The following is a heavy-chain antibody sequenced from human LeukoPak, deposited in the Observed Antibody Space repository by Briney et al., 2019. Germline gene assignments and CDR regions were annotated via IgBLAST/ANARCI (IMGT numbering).Heavy chain of an antibody. CDR3: ARDSDSSGWLDYYMDV. V-gene: IGHV3-21*01. D-gene: IGHD6-19*01. CDR2: ISSSGDYT. Sequence: GGSLRLSCAASGFTFRTYTLNWVRQAPGKGLEWVSSISSSGDYTYYADSLKGRFTISRDNAKKSVSLQMNSLRAEDTAVYYCARDSDSSGWLDYYMDVWGKGTTVTISS. CDR1: GFTFRTYT. J-gene: IGHJ6*03.